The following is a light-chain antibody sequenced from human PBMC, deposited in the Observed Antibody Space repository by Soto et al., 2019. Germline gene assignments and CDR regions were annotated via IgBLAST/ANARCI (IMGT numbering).Light chain of an antibody. CDR2: GAS. V-gene: IGKV1-39*01. CDR1: QSINRF. CDR3: QQSYSSPRT. J-gene: IGKJ1*01. Sequence: DIQMTQSPSSLSASVGDRVSITCRAGQSINRFLNWYQQKPGKAPKLLIYGASSLQSGVPSSFSGSGSGTDFTLTISSLQPEDVATYYCQQSYSSPRTFGQGTRVEI.